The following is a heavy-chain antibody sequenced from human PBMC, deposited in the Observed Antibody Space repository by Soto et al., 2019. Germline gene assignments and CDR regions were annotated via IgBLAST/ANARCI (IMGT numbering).Heavy chain of an antibody. CDR3: ARLTLAQDSSGYHIFDY. V-gene: IGHV4-34*10. Sequence: SETLSLTCAGYGGSISGYYSNWIRQPPGKGLEWIGEINHSGSTDYGPSFEGHVTMSVDRSINTAYLEWSSLKASDSAMYYCARLTLAQDSSGYHIFDYWGLGTLVTVSS. J-gene: IGHJ4*02. CDR2: INHSGST. D-gene: IGHD3-22*01. CDR1: GGSISGYY.